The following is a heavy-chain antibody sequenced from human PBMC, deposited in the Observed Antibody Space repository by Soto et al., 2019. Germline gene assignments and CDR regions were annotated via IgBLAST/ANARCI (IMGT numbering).Heavy chain of an antibody. CDR3: ARGSRGAYYYDSSGYFVAKFDP. J-gene: IGHJ5*02. V-gene: IGHV3-21*01. CDR2: ISSSSSYI. CDR1: GFTFSSYS. D-gene: IGHD3-22*01. Sequence: KAGGSLRLSCAASGFTFSSYSMNWVRQAPGKGLEWVSSISSSSSYIYYADSVKGRFTISRDNAKNSLYLQMNSLRAEDTAVYYCARGSRGAYYYDSSGYFVAKFDPWGQGTLVTVSS.